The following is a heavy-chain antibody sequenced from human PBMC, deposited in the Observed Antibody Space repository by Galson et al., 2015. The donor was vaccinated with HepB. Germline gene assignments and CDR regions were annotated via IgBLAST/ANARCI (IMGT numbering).Heavy chain of an antibody. Sequence: SVKVSCKASGYTFTSYAMHWVRQAPGQRLEWMGWINAGNGNTKYSQKFQGRVTITRDTSASTAYMELSSLRSEDTAVYYCAGHVLLWFGEPTYYGMDVWGQGTTVTVSS. CDR2: INAGNGNT. D-gene: IGHD3-10*01. CDR3: AGHVLLWFGEPTYYGMDV. V-gene: IGHV1-3*01. CDR1: GYTFTSYA. J-gene: IGHJ6*02.